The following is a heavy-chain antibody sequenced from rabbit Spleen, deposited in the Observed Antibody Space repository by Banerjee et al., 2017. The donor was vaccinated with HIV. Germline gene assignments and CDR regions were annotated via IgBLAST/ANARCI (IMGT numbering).Heavy chain of an antibody. Sequence: QSLEESGGGLVKPGASLTLTCKGSGFSFNSGYDMCWVRQAPGKGLEWIACINIVTGKSVYASRAKGRFTMSRTSSTTVTLQMTSLTAADTATYFCARDLVTVIGWNFDLWGPGTLVTVS. D-gene: IGHD1-1*01. CDR3: ARDLVTVIGWNFDL. CDR2: INIVTGKS. CDR1: GFSFNSGYD. V-gene: IGHV1S40*01. J-gene: IGHJ4*01.